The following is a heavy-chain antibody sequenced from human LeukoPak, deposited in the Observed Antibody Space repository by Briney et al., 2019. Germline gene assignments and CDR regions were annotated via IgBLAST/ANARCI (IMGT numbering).Heavy chain of an antibody. CDR2: ISSSGSTI. J-gene: IGHJ4*02. D-gene: IGHD3-16*01. Sequence: GGSLRLSCAASGFTFSSYEMNWVRQAPGKGLEWVSYISSSGSTIYYADSVKGRVTISRDNSKNSLYLQMNSLRAEDTAVYYCAREWSRFTPPDYWGQGTLVTVSS. V-gene: IGHV3-48*03. CDR1: GFTFSSYE. CDR3: AREWSRFTPPDY.